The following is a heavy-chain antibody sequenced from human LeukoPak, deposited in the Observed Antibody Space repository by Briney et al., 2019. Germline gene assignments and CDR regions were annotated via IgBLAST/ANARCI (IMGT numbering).Heavy chain of an antibody. CDR1: GFTFGISS. D-gene: IGHD1-1*01. CDR2: VNPSGDST. CDR3: AKDRAGTPWAD. V-gene: IGHV3-23*01. Sequence: PGGSLRLSCAASGFTFGISSMTWVRQAPGKRLEWVSTVNPSGDSTYYANSVKGRFTISRDNSRDTIFLQMDSLRAGDTAIYYCAKDRAGTPWADWGQGTLVTVSS. J-gene: IGHJ4*02.